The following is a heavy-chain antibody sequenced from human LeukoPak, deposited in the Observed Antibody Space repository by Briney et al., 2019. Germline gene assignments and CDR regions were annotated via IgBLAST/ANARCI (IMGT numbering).Heavy chain of an antibody. CDR2: IIPIFGTA. Sequence: SVKVSCKASGGTFSSYAVSWVRQAPGQGLEWMGGIIPIFGTANYAQKFQGRVTITADESTSTAYMELSSLRSEDTAVYYCARDFGANYDSSGYYLDAFDIWGQGTMVTVSS. D-gene: IGHD3-22*01. CDR3: ARDFGANYDSSGYYLDAFDI. CDR1: GGTFSSYA. J-gene: IGHJ3*02. V-gene: IGHV1-69*13.